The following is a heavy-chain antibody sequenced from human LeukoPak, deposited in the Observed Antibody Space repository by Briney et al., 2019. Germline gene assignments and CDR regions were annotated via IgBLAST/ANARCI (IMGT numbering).Heavy chain of an antibody. Sequence: GGSLRLSCAASGFTFSSYWMSWVRQAPGKGLEWVANIKQDGNEKYYVDSVKGRFTISRDNAKNSLYLQMNSLRAEDTAVYYCASSIAARPTYYYMDVWGKGTTVTVSS. CDR1: GFTFSSYW. J-gene: IGHJ6*03. V-gene: IGHV3-7*01. CDR3: ASSIAARPTYYYMDV. D-gene: IGHD6-6*01. CDR2: IKQDGNEK.